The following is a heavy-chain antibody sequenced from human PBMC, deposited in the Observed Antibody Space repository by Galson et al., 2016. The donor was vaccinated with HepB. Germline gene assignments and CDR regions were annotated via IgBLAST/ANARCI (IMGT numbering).Heavy chain of an antibody. Sequence: SLRLSCAASGFTFSRYFMIWVRQAPGKGLEYVANIRQDGTERNYMDSVKGRFTISGDNAKNTLYLQMNSLRVDDTAIYYCMRDYCSTSACYLGRWYFDLWGRGTLVSVSA. CDR2: IRQDGTER. CDR1: GFTFSRYF. V-gene: IGHV3-7*01. D-gene: IGHD2-2*01. J-gene: IGHJ2*01. CDR3: MRDYCSTSACYLGRWYFDL.